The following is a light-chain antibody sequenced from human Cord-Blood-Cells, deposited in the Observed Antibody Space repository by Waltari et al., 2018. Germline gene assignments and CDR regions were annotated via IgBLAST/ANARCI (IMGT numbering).Light chain of an antibody. CDR2: GAS. Sequence: DSVLTQSPGPLSLSPGEGATLSCRASQSVSSSDLAWYQQKPGQAPRLLIYGASSRATGIPDRFSGSGSGTDFTLTISRLEPEDFAVYYCQQYGSSPWTFGQGTKVEIK. J-gene: IGKJ1*01. V-gene: IGKV3-20*01. CDR1: QSVSSSD. CDR3: QQYGSSPWT.